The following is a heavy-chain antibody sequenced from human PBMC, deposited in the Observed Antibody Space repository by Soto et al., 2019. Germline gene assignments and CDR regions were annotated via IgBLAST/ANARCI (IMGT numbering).Heavy chain of an antibody. CDR2: ISHDETTK. Sequence: QVQLVESGGGVVQPGKSLRLSCAASGFTFSNYALHWVRQAPGKGLEWVAVISHDETTKYYVDSVKGRFTISRDNSKNTLYLQMDSLRVGDTALYYCARTRNYIVATPPDYWGQGTLVTVSS. CDR1: GFTFSNYA. CDR3: ARTRNYIVATPPDY. V-gene: IGHV3-30-3*01. D-gene: IGHD5-12*01. J-gene: IGHJ4*02.